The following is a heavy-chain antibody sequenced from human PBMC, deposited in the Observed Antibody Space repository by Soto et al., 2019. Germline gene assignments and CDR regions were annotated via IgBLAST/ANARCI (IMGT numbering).Heavy chain of an antibody. D-gene: IGHD3-10*01. Sequence: QLQLQESGPGLVKPSETLSLTCTVSGDSITSRSYYWGWIRQPPGKGLEYIGTINYSGSTFYNPSLKSRVTISVDTPKNHFSLKLSSVTAADTAVYYCARHRPNYYGTMGWFDPWGQGTLVIVSS. CDR2: INYSGST. V-gene: IGHV4-39*01. J-gene: IGHJ5*02. CDR3: ARHRPNYYGTMGWFDP. CDR1: GDSITSRSYY.